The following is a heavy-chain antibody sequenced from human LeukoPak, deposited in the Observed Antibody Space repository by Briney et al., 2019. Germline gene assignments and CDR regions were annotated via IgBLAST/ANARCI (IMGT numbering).Heavy chain of an antibody. CDR1: GFTFSSYA. Sequence: GGSLRLSCAASGFTFSSYAMSWVRQAPGKGLEWVSAISASGRNTYDADSEKGRFTIYRDNSKNTLGLQMNRLRAEDTAVYHCAKGHCSSASCYAFDSWGQGTLVTVSS. CDR2: ISASGRNT. J-gene: IGHJ4*02. CDR3: AKGHCSSASCYAFDS. D-gene: IGHD2-2*01. V-gene: IGHV3-23*01.